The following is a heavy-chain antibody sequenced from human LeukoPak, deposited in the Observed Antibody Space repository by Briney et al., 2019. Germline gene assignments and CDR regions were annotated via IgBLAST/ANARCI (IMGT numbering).Heavy chain of an antibody. Sequence: SETLSLTCTVSGGSISSYYWSWIRQPPGRGLEWIGYIYYSGSTNYNPSLKSRVTISVDTSKNQFSLRLSSVTATDTAVYYCARSKDILTGYCFDYWGQGTLVTVSS. CDR3: ARSKDILTGYCFDY. D-gene: IGHD3-9*01. CDR2: IYYSGST. J-gene: IGHJ4*02. CDR1: GGSISSYY. V-gene: IGHV4-59*01.